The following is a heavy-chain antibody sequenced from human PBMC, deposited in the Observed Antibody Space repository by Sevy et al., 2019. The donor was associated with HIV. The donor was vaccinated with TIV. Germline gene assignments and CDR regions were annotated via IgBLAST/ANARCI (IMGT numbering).Heavy chain of an antibody. Sequence: GGSLRLSCAASGFSFSSYAMSWVLQAPGKGLEWVSGISGSGGSTYYADSVKGRFTISRDNSKNTLYLQMNSLRAEDTALYYCAKDTDSSGYYYFDYWGQGTLVTVSS. CDR2: ISGSGGST. CDR3: AKDTDSSGYYYFDY. D-gene: IGHD6-19*01. CDR1: GFSFSSYA. J-gene: IGHJ4*02. V-gene: IGHV3-23*01.